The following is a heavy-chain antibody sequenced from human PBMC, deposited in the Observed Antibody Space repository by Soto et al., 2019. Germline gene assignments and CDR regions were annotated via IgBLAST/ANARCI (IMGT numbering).Heavy chain of an antibody. CDR1: GFTFSSYG. V-gene: IGHV3-30*18. J-gene: IGHJ4*02. Sequence: GGSLRLSCAASGFTFSSYGMHWVRQAPGKGLEWVAVISYDGSNKYYADSVKGRFTISRDNSKNTLYLQMNSLRAEDTAVYYCAKDHSLWFGDLGDYFDYWGQGTLVTVSS. CDR2: ISYDGSNK. D-gene: IGHD3-10*01. CDR3: AKDHSLWFGDLGDYFDY.